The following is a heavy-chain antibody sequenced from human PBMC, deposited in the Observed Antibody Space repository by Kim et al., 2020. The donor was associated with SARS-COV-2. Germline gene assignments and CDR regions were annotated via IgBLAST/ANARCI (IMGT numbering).Heavy chain of an antibody. CDR1: GYTFTGYY. Sequence: ASVKVSCKASGYTFTGYYMHWVRQAPGQGLEWMGRINPNSGGTNYAQKFQGRVTITRDTSISTAYMELSRLRSDATAVYYCARVAWLQSGFDYWGQGTLVTVSS. J-gene: IGHJ4*02. D-gene: IGHD5-12*01. CDR2: INPNSGGT. V-gene: IGHV1-2*06. CDR3: ARVAWLQSGFDY.